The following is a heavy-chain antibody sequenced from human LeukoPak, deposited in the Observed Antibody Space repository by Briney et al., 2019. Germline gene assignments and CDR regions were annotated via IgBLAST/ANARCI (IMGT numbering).Heavy chain of an antibody. Sequence: GGSLRLSCEVSGFTISNDWMHWVRQAPGKGLVWVSRISSDGTTTNYADSVKGRFTISRDNAKNTLYLQMDSLRVEDTAVYYCAGRWSFDYWGQGALVNGSS. V-gene: IGHV3-74*01. CDR1: GFTISNDW. D-gene: IGHD2-15*01. J-gene: IGHJ4*02. CDR2: ISSDGTTT. CDR3: AGRWSFDY.